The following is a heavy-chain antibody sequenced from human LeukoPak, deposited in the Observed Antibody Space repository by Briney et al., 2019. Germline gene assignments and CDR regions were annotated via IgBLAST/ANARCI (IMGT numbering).Heavy chain of an antibody. V-gene: IGHV3-74*01. Sequence: GGSLRLSCAASGFTFSSYWMYWVRQAPGKGLVWVSRINTDGSSTSYADSVKGRFSITRDNAKNALDLQMNSLRADDTAVYYCARQTGATTTGGYYFDHWGQGTLVTVSS. CDR2: INTDGSST. CDR3: ARQTGATTTGGYYFDH. CDR1: GFTFSSYW. J-gene: IGHJ4*02. D-gene: IGHD1-26*01.